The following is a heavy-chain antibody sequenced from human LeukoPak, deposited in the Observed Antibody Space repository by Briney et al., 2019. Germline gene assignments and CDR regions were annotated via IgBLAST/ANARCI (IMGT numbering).Heavy chain of an antibody. Sequence: PGGSLRLSCAASGFTFSSYAMHWVRQAPGKGLEWVAVVSYLGNDKFYADSVKGRFTISKDNSNNTVYLEINSLRSEDTAVYYCARPLERRLIHYFDFWGPGTLVTVSS. CDR3: ARPLERRLIHYFDF. CDR2: VSYLGNDK. V-gene: IGHV3-30-3*01. CDR1: GFTFSSYA. D-gene: IGHD6-25*01. J-gene: IGHJ4*02.